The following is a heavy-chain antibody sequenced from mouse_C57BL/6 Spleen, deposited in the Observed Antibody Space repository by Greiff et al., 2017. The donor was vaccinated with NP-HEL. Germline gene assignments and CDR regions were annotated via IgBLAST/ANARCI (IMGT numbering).Heavy chain of an antibody. V-gene: IGHV1-53*01. CDR1: GYTFTSYW. J-gene: IGHJ4*01. CDR2: ITPSNGGT. D-gene: IGHD1-1*01. CDR3: ARRRDYYGSSSPDYAMDD. Sequence: QVQLQQPGTELVKPGASVKLSCKASGYTFTSYWMHWVKQRPGQGLEWIGNITPSNGGTNYNEKLKGKVTLTVDNSSNTAYMQLSSLTSEDSAVYYCARRRDYYGSSSPDYAMDDWGQGTSVTVSS.